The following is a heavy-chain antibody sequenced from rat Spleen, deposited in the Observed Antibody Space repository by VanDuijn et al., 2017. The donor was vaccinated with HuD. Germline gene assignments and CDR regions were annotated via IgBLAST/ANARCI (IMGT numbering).Heavy chain of an antibody. V-gene: IGHV5-27*01. CDR2: ISPGGVST. D-gene: IGHD2-2*01. J-gene: IGHJ2*01. Sequence: EVQLVESGGGLVQPGRSLKLSCVASGFTFNKYWMTWIRQAPTKGLEWVAYISPGGVSTYYRDSVKGRFTISRDDAENTLYLQMDSLRSEDTATYYCTMGIRWGQGVMVTVSS. CDR3: TMGIR. CDR1: GFTFNKYW.